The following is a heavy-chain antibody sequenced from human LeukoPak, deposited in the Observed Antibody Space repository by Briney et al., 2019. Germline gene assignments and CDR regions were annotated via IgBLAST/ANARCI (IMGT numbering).Heavy chain of an antibody. V-gene: IGHV3-30*03. CDR2: ISFDGSNK. J-gene: IGHJ6*02. CDR3: TTASDGSGTLYGMDV. Sequence: GGSLRLSCEASGFTFSTYGMHWVRQAPGKGLEWGAVISFDGSNKFYADSVKGRFTISRDNSKNTLYLQMNSLKTEDTAVYYCTTASDGSGTLYGMDVWGQGTTVTVSS. D-gene: IGHD3-10*01. CDR1: GFTFSTYG.